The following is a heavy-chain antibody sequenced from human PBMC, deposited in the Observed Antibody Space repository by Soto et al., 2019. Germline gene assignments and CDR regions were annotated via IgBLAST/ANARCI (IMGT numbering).Heavy chain of an antibody. CDR1: GFTLSRYA. V-gene: IGHV1-3*01. J-gene: IGHJ5*02. CDR3: ARSPPPLGWYDI. D-gene: IGHD7-27*01. Sequence: QVQLVQSGTEVKKPGASVKVSCKASGFTLSRYAIHWVRQAPGQRPEILGWVNGASGTTRFSPKFQDRVNMTTDMSATTTFMELSGLRSEDTAVYYCARSPPPLGWYDIWAQGTLVSVSS. CDR2: VNGASGTT.